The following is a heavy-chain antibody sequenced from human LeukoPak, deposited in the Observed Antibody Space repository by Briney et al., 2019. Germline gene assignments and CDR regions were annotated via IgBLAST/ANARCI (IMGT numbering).Heavy chain of an antibody. V-gene: IGHV4-59*01. J-gene: IGHJ4*02. CDR2: IYHSGST. CDR1: GGSISSYY. CDR3: ARDLPATI. D-gene: IGHD5-12*01. Sequence: SETLSLTCSVSGGSISSYYWSWIRQSPGTGLDWIGYIYHSGSTSYNPSLKSRVTISVDTSKNQFSLRLNSVTAADTAVYYCARDLPATIWGQGTLVTVSS.